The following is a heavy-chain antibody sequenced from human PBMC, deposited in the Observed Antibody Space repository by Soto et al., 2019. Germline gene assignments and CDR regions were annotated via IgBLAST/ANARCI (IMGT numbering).Heavy chain of an antibody. Sequence: PGGSLRLSCAASGFTFNNAWMSWVRQAPGKGLEWVGRIKGEADGGTTDYAAPVKGRITIPRDHSKDTLYLRMNSLKTEDTAVYYCTTGLSNGYYNFDYWGQGTPVTVSS. D-gene: IGHD3-22*01. V-gene: IGHV3-15*01. CDR3: TTGLSNGYYNFDY. J-gene: IGHJ4*02. CDR2: IKGEADGGTT. CDR1: GFTFNNAW.